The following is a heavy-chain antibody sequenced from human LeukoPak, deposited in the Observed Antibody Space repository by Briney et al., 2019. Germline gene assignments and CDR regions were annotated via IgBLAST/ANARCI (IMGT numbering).Heavy chain of an antibody. J-gene: IGHJ3*02. CDR3: AREAVRGVITSDAFDI. V-gene: IGHV3-11*01. Sequence: GGSLRLSCAGSGFTFSTYAMSWVRQAPGKGLEWVSYISSSGSTIYYADSVKGRFTISRDNAKNSLYLQMNSLRAEDTAVYYCAREAVRGVITSDAFDIWGQGTMVTVSS. CDR2: ISSSGSTI. CDR1: GFTFSTYA. D-gene: IGHD3-10*01.